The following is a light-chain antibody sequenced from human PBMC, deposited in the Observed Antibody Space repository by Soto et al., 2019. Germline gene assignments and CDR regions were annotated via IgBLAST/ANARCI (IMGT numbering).Light chain of an antibody. J-gene: IGKJ5*01. CDR3: QQSYKMPS. V-gene: IGKV1-39*01. CDR2: ATS. Sequence: INVTQSPSSLAASVGERLTLTWRASRYVSIYLNWCQHRPGKGPACLIHATSSLQCGAPSRFSGGGSGTEFTPTISRLDPEDFGSDYCQQSYKMPSFGQGTRLDI. CDR1: RYVSIY.